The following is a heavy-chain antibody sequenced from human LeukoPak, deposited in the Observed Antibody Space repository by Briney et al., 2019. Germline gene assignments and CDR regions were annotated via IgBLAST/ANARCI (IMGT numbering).Heavy chain of an antibody. CDR3: ASTAMSDSSAHDAFDI. D-gene: IGHD3-22*01. CDR1: GFTFSSYG. V-gene: IGHV3-30*03. CDR2: ISYDGSNK. Sequence: PGGSLRLSCAASGFTFSSYGMHWVRQAPGKGLEWVAVISYDGSNKYYADSVKGRFTISRDNSKNTLYLQMNSLRAEDTAVYYCASTAMSDSSAHDAFDIWGQGTMVTVSS. J-gene: IGHJ3*02.